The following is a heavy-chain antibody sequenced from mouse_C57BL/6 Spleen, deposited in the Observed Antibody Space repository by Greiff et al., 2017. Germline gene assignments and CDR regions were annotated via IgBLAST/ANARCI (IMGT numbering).Heavy chain of an antibody. CDR3: ARDISPWYFDV. Sequence: EVKVEESGGGLVKPGGSLKLSCAASGFTFSSYAMSWVRQTPEKRLEWVATISDGGSYTYYPDNVKGRFTISRDNAKNNLYLQMSHLKSEDTAMYYCARDISPWYFDVRGTGTTVTVSS. V-gene: IGHV5-4*01. J-gene: IGHJ1*03. CDR2: ISDGGSYT. CDR1: GFTFSSYA.